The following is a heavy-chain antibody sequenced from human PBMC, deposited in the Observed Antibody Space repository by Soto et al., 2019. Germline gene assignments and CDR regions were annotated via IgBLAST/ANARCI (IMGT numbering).Heavy chain of an antibody. D-gene: IGHD1-7*01. J-gene: IGHJ4*02. CDR3: ARRPMSISGTGFDY. CDR1: GFTFSDYY. CDR2: ISSSGGTI. Sequence: LRLSCAASGFTFSDYYMSWIRQAPGKGLEWVSYISSSGGTIYYADSVKGRFTISRDNAKNSLYLQMNSLRAEDTAVYYCARRPMSISGTGFDYWGQGTLVTVSS. V-gene: IGHV3-11*01.